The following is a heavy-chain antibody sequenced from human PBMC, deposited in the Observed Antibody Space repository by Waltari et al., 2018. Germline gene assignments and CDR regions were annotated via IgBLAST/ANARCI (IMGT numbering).Heavy chain of an antibody. V-gene: IGHV1-46*01. CDR1: GYTFTSYY. J-gene: IGHJ5*02. CDR2: INPSGGST. Sequence: QVQLVQSGAEVKKPGASVKVSCKASGYTFTSYYMHWVRQAPGQGLEWMGIINPSGGSTSYAQKFQGRVTMTRDTSTSTAYMELRSLRSDDTAVYYCARDLAGIAAVGNWFDPWGQGTLVTVSS. D-gene: IGHD6-13*01. CDR3: ARDLAGIAAVGNWFDP.